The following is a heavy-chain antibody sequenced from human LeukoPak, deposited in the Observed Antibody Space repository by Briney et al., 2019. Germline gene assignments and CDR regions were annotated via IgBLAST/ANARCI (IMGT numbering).Heavy chain of an antibody. Sequence: PSETLSLTCTVSGGSISSYYWSWIRQPAGKGLEWIGHFYPTVSSNYKPSLKSRVTMSVDTSKNQFSLKMSSVTAADTAVYYCARDVSIFGPSFYFDFWGQGTLVTV. CDR1: GGSISSYY. D-gene: IGHD3-3*01. J-gene: IGHJ4*02. V-gene: IGHV4-4*07. CDR3: ARDVSIFGPSFYFDF. CDR2: FYPTVSS.